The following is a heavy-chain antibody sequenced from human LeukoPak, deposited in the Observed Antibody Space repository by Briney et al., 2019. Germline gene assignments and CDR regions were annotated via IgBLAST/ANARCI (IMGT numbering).Heavy chain of an antibody. J-gene: IGHJ4*02. V-gene: IGHV1-3*01. D-gene: IGHD3-22*01. CDR2: INAGNGNT. Sequence: ASVKVSCKASGYTFTSYAMHWVRQAPGQRLEWMGWINAGNGNTKYSQKFQGRVTMTRDTSTSTVYMELSSLRSEDTAVYYCARVSHDSSGYYKYWGQGTLVTVSS. CDR3: ARVSHDSSGYYKY. CDR1: GYTFTSYA.